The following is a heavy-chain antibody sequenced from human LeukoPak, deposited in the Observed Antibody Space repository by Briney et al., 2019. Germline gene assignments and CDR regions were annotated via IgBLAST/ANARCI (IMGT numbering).Heavy chain of an antibody. CDR1: GFIFSSYG. CDR3: AKAANWGSFDY. D-gene: IGHD7-27*01. V-gene: IGHV3-30*18. J-gene: IGHJ4*02. Sequence: GGSLRLSCAASGFIFSSYGMHWVRQAPGKGLEWVAVISYDGNSKYYADSVKGRLTISRDNSKNTLYLQMNSLRAEDTAVYYCAKAANWGSFDYWGQGTLVTVSS. CDR2: ISYDGNSK.